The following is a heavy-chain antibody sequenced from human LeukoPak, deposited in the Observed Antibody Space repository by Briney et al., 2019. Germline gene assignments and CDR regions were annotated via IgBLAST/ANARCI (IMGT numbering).Heavy chain of an antibody. J-gene: IGHJ4*02. V-gene: IGHV3-43*01. CDR2: ITYAGETT. CDR3: VKETIFYSSSSYFDS. D-gene: IGHD6-6*01. Sequence: PGGSLRLSCAASGFSFAQFTVHWVRQAPGKGLEWISLITYAGETTLYADSVRGRFTVSRDNSQNSLFLQMDSLRAEDTALYYCVKETIFYSSSSYFDSWGQGTLVTVSS. CDR1: GFSFAQFT.